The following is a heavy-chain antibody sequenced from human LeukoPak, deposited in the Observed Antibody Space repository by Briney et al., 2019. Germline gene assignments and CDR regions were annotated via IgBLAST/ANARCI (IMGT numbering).Heavy chain of an antibody. Sequence: ASVKVSCKASGGTFSSYAISWVRQAPGQGLEWMGGIIPIFGTANYAQKFQGRVTITTDESTSTAYMELSSLRSEDTAVYYCARGSSTSPYYYYYYMDVWGKGTTVTVSS. CDR3: ARGSSTSPYYYYYYMDV. CDR1: GGTFSSYA. D-gene: IGHD2-2*01. J-gene: IGHJ6*03. V-gene: IGHV1-69*05. CDR2: IIPIFGTA.